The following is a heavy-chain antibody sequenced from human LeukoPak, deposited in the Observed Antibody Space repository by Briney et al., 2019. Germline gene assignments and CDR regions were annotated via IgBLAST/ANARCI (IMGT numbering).Heavy chain of an antibody. CDR3: ARIQLYYYGMDV. D-gene: IGHD5-18*01. J-gene: IGHJ6*02. Sequence: SETLSLICTVSGGSISSSSYYWGWIREPRGKGLGWIGTIYYSGTTYYNPSLKSRVTISVDTSKNQFSLKLSSVTAADTAVYYCARIQLYYYGMDVWGQGTTVTVSS. CDR2: IYYSGTT. CDR1: GGSISSSSYY. V-gene: IGHV4-39*01.